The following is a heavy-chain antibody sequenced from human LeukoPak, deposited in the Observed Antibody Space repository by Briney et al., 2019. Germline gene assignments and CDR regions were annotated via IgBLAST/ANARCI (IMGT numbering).Heavy chain of an antibody. CDR2: IYHSGST. V-gene: IGHV4-39*07. Sequence: SETLSLTCTVSGGSISSSSYYWGWIRQPPGKGPEWIGEIYHSGSTNYNPSLKSRVTISVDKSKNQFSLKLSSVTAADTAVYYCASGSGSYNDAFDIWGQGTMVTVSS. CDR3: ASGSGSYNDAFDI. D-gene: IGHD3-10*01. J-gene: IGHJ3*02. CDR1: GGSISSSSYY.